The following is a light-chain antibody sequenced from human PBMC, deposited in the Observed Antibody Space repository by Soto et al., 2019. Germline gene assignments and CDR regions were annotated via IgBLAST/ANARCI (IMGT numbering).Light chain of an antibody. Sequence: ESVLTQSPATLSLSPGERATLSCRASPSVSNSLAWYQHKPGQAPRLLIYDASNRATGVPTRFSGSGFGTDFTLTISSLEPEDAAVYYCQQRSNWPPITFGQGTRLEN. J-gene: IGKJ5*01. CDR3: QQRSNWPPIT. CDR1: PSVSNS. V-gene: IGKV3-11*01. CDR2: DAS.